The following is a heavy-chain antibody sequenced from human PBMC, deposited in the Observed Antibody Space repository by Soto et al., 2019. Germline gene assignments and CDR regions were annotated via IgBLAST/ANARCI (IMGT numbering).Heavy chain of an antibody. CDR1: GFTFSSYS. CDR2: ISSSSSYI. CDR3: ARAVEEAYGDYGYYGMDV. V-gene: IGHV3-21*01. D-gene: IGHD4-17*01. J-gene: IGHJ6*02. Sequence: EVQLVESGGGLVKPGGSLRLSCAASGFTFSSYSMNWVRQAPGKGLEWVSSISSSSSYIYYADSVKGRVTSSRDNAKNSLYLQMNSLRAEDTAVYYCARAVEEAYGDYGYYGMDVWGQGTTVTVSS.